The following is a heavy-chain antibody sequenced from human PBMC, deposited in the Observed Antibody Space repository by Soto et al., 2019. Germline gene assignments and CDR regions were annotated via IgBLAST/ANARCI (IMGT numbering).Heavy chain of an antibody. J-gene: IGHJ3*02. CDR1: GFTFDDYA. Sequence: GGSLRLSCAASGFTFDDYAMHWVRQAPGKGLEWVSGISWNSGSIGYADSVKGRFTISRDNAKNSLYLQMNSLRAEDTALYYCAKDILFEVVPAAMYGNAFDIWGQGTMVTVSS. D-gene: IGHD2-2*01. CDR2: ISWNSGSI. CDR3: AKDILFEVVPAAMYGNAFDI. V-gene: IGHV3-9*01.